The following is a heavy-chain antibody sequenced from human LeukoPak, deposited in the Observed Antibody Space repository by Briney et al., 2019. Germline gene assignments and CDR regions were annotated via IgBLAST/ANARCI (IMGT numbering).Heavy chain of an antibody. J-gene: IGHJ4*02. CDR1: GFTFSNYA. CDR3: AKDQDSGYVPYYFDY. D-gene: IGHD5-12*01. CDR2: ISGGGGST. V-gene: IGHV3-23*01. Sequence: GGSLRLSCAASGFTFSNYAMSWVRQAPEKGLEWVSGISGGGGSTYSADSVKGRFTISRDNSKNTLYLQMNSLRAEDTAVYYCAKDQDSGYVPYYFDYWGQGTLVTVSS.